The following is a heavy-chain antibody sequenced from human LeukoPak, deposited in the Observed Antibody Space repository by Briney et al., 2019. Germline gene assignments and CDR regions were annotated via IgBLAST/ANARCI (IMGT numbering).Heavy chain of an antibody. D-gene: IGHD1-1*01. J-gene: IGHJ2*01. Sequence: SGGSLRLSCTASGFSLSSYSMNWVRQAPGKGLEWVSSISSSSSYIYYADSVKGRFTISRDNAKNSLYLQMNSLRAEDTAVYYCARDLGNWKKREWYFDLWGRGTLVTVSS. V-gene: IGHV3-21*01. CDR3: ARDLGNWKKREWYFDL. CDR1: GFSLSSYS. CDR2: ISSSSSYI.